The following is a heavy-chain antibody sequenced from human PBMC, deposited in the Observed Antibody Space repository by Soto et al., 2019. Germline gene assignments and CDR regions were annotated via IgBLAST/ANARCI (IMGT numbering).Heavy chain of an antibody. CDR3: AKEPYYDILTGYYKGHNWFDS. CDR2: ISGSGGST. J-gene: IGHJ5*01. V-gene: IGHV3-23*01. CDR1: GFTFSSYA. D-gene: IGHD3-9*01. Sequence: GGSLRLSCAASGFTFSSYAMSWVCQAPGKGLEWVSAISGSGGSTYYADSVKGRFTISRDNSKNTLHLQMNSLRAEDTAVYYCAKEPYYDILTGYYKGHNWFDSWGQGTLVTVSS.